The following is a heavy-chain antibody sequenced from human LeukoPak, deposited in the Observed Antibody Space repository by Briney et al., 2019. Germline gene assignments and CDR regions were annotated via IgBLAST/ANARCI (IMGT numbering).Heavy chain of an antibody. CDR1: GFTFSSYG. J-gene: IGHJ4*02. D-gene: IGHD3-9*01. CDR2: ISGSGGST. Sequence: GGSLRLSCAASGFTFSSYGMSWVRQAPGKGLEWVSAISGSGGSTYYADSVKGRFTISRDNSKNTLYLQMNSLRAEDTAVYYCAKVEIFYPLYYFDYWGQGTLVTVSS. CDR3: AKVEIFYPLYYFDY. V-gene: IGHV3-23*01.